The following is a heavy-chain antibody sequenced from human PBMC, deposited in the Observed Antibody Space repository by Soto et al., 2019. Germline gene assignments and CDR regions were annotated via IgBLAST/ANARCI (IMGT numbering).Heavy chain of an antibody. Sequence: EVQLLESGGGVVQSGGSLRLSCAASGFTFTTYAMSWFRQAPGKVLEWVSTIDDSGTKTYYADSVRGRVTISRDNSKSTLYLQLNSLRAEDTAVYYCAKRGSRYFDYWGQGTLVTVSS. CDR3: AKRGSRYFDY. J-gene: IGHJ4*02. V-gene: IGHV3-23*01. CDR2: IDDSGTKT. CDR1: GFTFTTYA.